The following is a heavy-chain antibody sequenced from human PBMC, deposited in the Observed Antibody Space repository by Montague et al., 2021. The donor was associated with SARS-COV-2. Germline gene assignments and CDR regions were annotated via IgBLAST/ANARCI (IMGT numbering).Heavy chain of an antibody. D-gene: IGHD3-16*01. Sequence: SETLSLTCTVSGASISGSSFFWGWIRQPPGKGLEWIGTVSYSGDYYYMPSLESRVTMSVDTSKNKLSLKVYSVTAADTAVYYCARRVDPWGFRFDSWGQGALVTVSS. CDR1: GASISGSSFF. CDR2: VSYSGDY. V-gene: IGHV4-39*01. CDR3: ARRVDPWGFRFDS. J-gene: IGHJ4*02.